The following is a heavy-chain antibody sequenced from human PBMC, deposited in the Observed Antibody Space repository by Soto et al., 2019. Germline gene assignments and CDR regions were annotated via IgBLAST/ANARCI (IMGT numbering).Heavy chain of an antibody. V-gene: IGHV4-39*01. J-gene: IGHJ6*03. Sequence: SETLSLTCTVSGGSISSSSYYWGWIRQPPGKGLEWIGSIYYSGSTYYNPSLKSRVTISVDTSKNQFSLKLSSVTAADTAVYYCARQYYYDILTGPHPGYYYYYMDVWGKGTTVTVSS. CDR3: ARQYYYDILTGPHPGYYYYYMDV. D-gene: IGHD3-9*01. CDR2: IYYSGST. CDR1: GGSISSSSYY.